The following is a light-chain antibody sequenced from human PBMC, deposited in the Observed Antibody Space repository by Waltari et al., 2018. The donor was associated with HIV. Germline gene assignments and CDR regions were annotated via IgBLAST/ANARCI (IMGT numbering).Light chain of an antibody. CDR3: AAWGGSLDGL. CDR2: DNN. Sequence: QSVLTQPPSASGTPGQRVTISCSGRRSNIGSNPVSWYQQLPGTAPKLLISDNNQRASGVPDRFSGSKAGTSASLAISWLQSGDGGDYYCAAWGGSLDGLFGGGTKLTV. J-gene: IGLJ2*01. V-gene: IGLV1-44*01. CDR1: RSNIGSNP.